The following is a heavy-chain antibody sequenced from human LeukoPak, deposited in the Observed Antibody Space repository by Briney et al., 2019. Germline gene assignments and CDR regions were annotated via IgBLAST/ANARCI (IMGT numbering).Heavy chain of an antibody. CDR2: ISGSGGST. V-gene: IGHV3-23*01. J-gene: IGHJ4*02. Sequence: GGSLRLSCAASGFTFNSSAMSWVRQAPGKGLEWVSVISGSGGSTYYADSVKGRFTISRDNSKNTLYLQMNSLRAEDTAVYYCANESPFLDYWGQGTLVTVSS. CDR1: GFTFNSSA. CDR3: ANESPFLDY.